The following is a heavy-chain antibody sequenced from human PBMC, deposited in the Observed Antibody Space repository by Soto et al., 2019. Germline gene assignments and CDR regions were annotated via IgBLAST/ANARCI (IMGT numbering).Heavy chain of an antibody. V-gene: IGHV4-59*01. CDR1: GGSISSYY. Sequence: PSETLSLTCTVSGGSISSYYWSWIRQPPGKGLEWIGYIYYSGSTNYNPSLKSRVTISVDTSKNQFSLKLSSVTAADTAVYYCARDRDYRFDYWGQGTLVTVSS. CDR2: IYYSGST. CDR3: ARDRDYRFDY. J-gene: IGHJ4*02. D-gene: IGHD4-17*01.